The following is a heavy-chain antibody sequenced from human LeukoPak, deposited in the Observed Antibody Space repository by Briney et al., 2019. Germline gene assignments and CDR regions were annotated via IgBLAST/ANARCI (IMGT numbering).Heavy chain of an antibody. CDR3: ARDTQLWLGYYYYYYMDV. Sequence: ASVKLSCKASGYTFTGYYMHWVRQAPGQGLEWMGWINPNSGGTNYAQKFQGRVTMTRDTSISTAYMELSRLRSDDTAVYYCARDTQLWLGYYYYYYMDVWGKGTTVTVSS. J-gene: IGHJ6*03. V-gene: IGHV1-2*02. D-gene: IGHD5-18*01. CDR2: INPNSGGT. CDR1: GYTFTGYY.